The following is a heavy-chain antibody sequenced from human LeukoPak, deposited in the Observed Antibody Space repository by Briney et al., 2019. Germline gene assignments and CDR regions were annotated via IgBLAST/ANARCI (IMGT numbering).Heavy chain of an antibody. D-gene: IGHD2-21*02. CDR2: INDIGST. CDR1: GVSFTGYY. J-gene: IGHJ3*02. CDR3: ARHLRGGLRAFEI. V-gene: IGHV4-34*01. Sequence: SETLSLTCALYGVSFTGYYLSWVRQPPGKGLEWIGEINDIGSTNFNPSLKSRVTISGNTSKNQFSLKLSSVTAADTAVYYCARHLRGGLRAFEIWGPGTMVTVSS.